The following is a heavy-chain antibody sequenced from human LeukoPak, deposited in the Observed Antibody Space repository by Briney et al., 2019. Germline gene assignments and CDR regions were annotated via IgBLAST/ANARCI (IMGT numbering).Heavy chain of an antibody. V-gene: IGHV4-59*01. Sequence: PSETLSLTCTVSGASISNYYWSWIRQPPGKGLDWIAYMYYSGSTNYNPSLKSRVTMSLDTSKNQFSLKLSSVTAADTAVYYCARGGSIVGTTPHDTFDIWGQGTTVTVSS. J-gene: IGHJ3*02. CDR2: MYYSGST. CDR1: GASISNYY. CDR3: ARGGSIVGTTPHDTFDI. D-gene: IGHD1-26*01.